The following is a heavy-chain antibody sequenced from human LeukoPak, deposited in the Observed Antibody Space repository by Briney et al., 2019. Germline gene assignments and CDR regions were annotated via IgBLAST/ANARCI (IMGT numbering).Heavy chain of an antibody. Sequence: ASVTVSCKASGYTFTDYYMHWVRQAPGQGFEWMGWINPNDGDTNYAQKFQGRVTMTRDTSISTAHMEVSRLRSDDTAVYYCARANFLYCSSTTCLFDYWGQGTRVTVSS. D-gene: IGHD2-2*01. CDR1: GYTFTDYY. CDR2: INPNDGDT. J-gene: IGHJ4*02. V-gene: IGHV1-2*02. CDR3: ARANFLYCSSTTCLFDY.